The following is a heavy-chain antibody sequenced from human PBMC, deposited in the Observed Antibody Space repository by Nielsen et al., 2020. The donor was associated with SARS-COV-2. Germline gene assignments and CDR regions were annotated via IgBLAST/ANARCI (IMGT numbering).Heavy chain of an antibody. J-gene: IGHJ3*02. CDR1: GDSISGYY. Sequence: SETLSLTCTVSGDSISGYYWSWIRQPPGKGLEWIGYIYNTVYTNYKPSLKSRVTMSMDTSKKQLSLNLSSVTAADTAVYYCARADFRGYNYGYALDIWGQGTRVTVSS. CDR2: IYNTVYT. V-gene: IGHV4-59*01. D-gene: IGHD5-18*01. CDR3: ARADFRGYNYGYALDI.